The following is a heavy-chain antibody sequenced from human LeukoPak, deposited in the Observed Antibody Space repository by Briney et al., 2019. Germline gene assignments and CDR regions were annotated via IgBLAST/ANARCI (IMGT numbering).Heavy chain of an antibody. CDR1: GFTFSDYY. V-gene: IGHV3-11*01. D-gene: IGHD3-22*01. CDR2: ISSSGSTI. Sequence: GGSLRLSCAASGFTFSDYYMSWIRQAPGKGLEWVSYISSSGSTIYYADSVKGRFTISRDNAKNSLYLQMNSLRAEYTAVYYCARRGYYDDSSGYYYNNAFDIWGQGTMVTVSS. J-gene: IGHJ3*02. CDR3: ARRGYYDDSSGYYYNNAFDI.